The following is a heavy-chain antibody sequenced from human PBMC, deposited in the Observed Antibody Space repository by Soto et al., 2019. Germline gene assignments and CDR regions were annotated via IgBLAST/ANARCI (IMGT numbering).Heavy chain of an antibody. CDR2: IYYSGST. D-gene: IGHD4-17*01. V-gene: IGHV4-59*01. CDR3: ARDHGYGDYGNFDY. J-gene: IGHJ4*02. Sequence: SETLSLTCTVSGGSISSYYWSWIRQPPGKGLEWIGYIYYSGSTNYNPSLKSRVTTSVDTSKNQFSLKLSSVTAADTAVYYCARDHGYGDYGNFDYWGQGTLVTVSS. CDR1: GGSISSYY.